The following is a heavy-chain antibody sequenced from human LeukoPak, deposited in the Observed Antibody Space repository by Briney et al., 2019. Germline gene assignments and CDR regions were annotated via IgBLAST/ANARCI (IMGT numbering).Heavy chain of an antibody. CDR3: ARGLWFGDPRHWFDP. Sequence: PSETLSLTCGVSTSSISSTKWWGWIRQPPGKGLEWIGSIYYSGNTKYNPSLKSRVTMSVDTSKKQFSLKLSSVTAADTAVYYCARGLWFGDPRHWFDPWGQGTLVTVSS. D-gene: IGHD3-10*01. CDR1: TSSISSTKW. J-gene: IGHJ5*02. V-gene: IGHV4-28*03. CDR2: IYYSGNT.